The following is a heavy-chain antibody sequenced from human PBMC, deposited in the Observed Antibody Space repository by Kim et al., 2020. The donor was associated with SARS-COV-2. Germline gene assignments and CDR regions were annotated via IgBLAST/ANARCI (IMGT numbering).Heavy chain of an antibody. CDR1: GGTFSSYA. V-gene: IGHV1-69*13. CDR3: ARETSTVDIVATIDYYYYGMDV. J-gene: IGHJ6*02. Sequence: SVKVSCKASGGTFSSYAISWVRQAPGQGLEWMGGIIPIFGTANYAQKFQGRVTITADESTSTAYMELSSLRSEDTAVYYCARETSTVDIVATIDYYYYGMDVWGQGTTVTVSS. CDR2: IIPIFGTA. D-gene: IGHD5-12*01.